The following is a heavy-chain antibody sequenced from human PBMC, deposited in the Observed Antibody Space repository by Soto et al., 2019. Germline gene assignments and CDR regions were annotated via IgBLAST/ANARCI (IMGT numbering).Heavy chain of an antibody. CDR1: GFTFSSYS. CDR3: ARVGLVATMIPAEFDY. J-gene: IGHJ4*02. V-gene: IGHV3-21*01. CDR2: ISSSSSYI. D-gene: IGHD5-12*01. Sequence: TGGSLRLSCAASGFTFSSYSMNWVRQAPGKGLEWVSSISSSSSYIYYADSVKGRFTISRDNAKNSLYLQMNSLRAEDTAVYYCARVGLVATMIPAEFDYWGQGTLVTVSS.